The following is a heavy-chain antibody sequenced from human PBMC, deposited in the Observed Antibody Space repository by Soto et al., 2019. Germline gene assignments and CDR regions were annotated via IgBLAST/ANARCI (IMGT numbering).Heavy chain of an antibody. J-gene: IGHJ4*02. CDR2: IKQDGSDK. CDR3: ARQTRAPES. V-gene: IGHV3-7*01. D-gene: IGHD3-10*01. Sequence: EVQLVESGGGLVQPWGSLILSCAASGFTFSSYWITWFRQAPGKGMECVANIKQDGSDKYYVDSVKGRSTSSRDNAKNTLYPQMTSLIVADTAVYYCARQTRAPESWGQGTLVTVSS. CDR1: GFTFSSYW.